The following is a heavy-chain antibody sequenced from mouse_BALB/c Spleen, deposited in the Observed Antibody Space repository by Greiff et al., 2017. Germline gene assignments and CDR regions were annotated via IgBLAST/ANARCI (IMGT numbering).Heavy chain of an antibody. CDR3: AKIYYYGSGLTWFAY. J-gene: IGHJ3*01. CDR2: ISSGGST. Sequence: EVKLMESGGGLVKPGGSLKLSCAASGFTFSSYAMSWVRQTPEKRLEWVASISSGGSTYYPDSVKGRFTISRDNARNILYLQMSSLRSEDTAMYYCAKIYYYGSGLTWFAYWGQGTLVTVSA. V-gene: IGHV5-6-5*01. D-gene: IGHD1-1*01. CDR1: GFTFSSYA.